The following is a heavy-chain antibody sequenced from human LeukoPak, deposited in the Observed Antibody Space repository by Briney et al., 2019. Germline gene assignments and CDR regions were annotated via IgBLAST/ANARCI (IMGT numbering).Heavy chain of an antibody. CDR1: GYTFTSYG. V-gene: IGHV1-18*01. CDR3: ARVGDIVVVPAARNLDY. J-gene: IGHJ4*02. D-gene: IGHD2-2*01. CDR2: ISAYNGNT. Sequence: ASVKVSCKASGYTFTSYGISWVRQAPGQGLEWMGWISAYNGNTNYAQKLQGRVTMTTDTSTSTAYMELRSLRSDDTAVYYCARVGDIVVVPAARNLDYWGQGTLVTVSS.